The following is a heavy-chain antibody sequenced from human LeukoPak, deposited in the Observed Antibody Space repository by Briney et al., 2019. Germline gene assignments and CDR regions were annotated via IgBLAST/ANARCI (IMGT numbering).Heavy chain of an antibody. CDR2: IIGSSGST. CDR3: AKGAYDYIEIAYFDY. D-gene: IGHD5-12*01. V-gene: IGHV3-23*01. Sequence: GGSLRLSCVASGFSFNNYAMNWVRQAPGKGLKCVSLIIGSSGSTFYADSVKGRFTISRDKSKNTLYLQMNSLRAEDTAVYYCAKGAYDYIEIAYFDYWGQGSLVTVSS. J-gene: IGHJ4*02. CDR1: GFSFNNYA.